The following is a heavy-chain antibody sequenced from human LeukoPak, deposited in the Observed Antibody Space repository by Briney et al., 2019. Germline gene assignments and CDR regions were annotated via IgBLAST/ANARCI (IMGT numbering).Heavy chain of an antibody. D-gene: IGHD3-10*01. CDR2: IWYDGSNK. J-gene: IGHJ4*02. Sequence: PGRSLRLSCATAGFTFSSDGMHWVRQAPGKGLEWVAVIWYDGSNKYYADSVKGRFTISRDNSENTLYLQMNSLRAEDTAVYYCAKGTMVRGVGIDYWGQGTLVTVSS. V-gene: IGHV3-33*06. CDR3: AKGTMVRGVGIDY. CDR1: GFTFSSDG.